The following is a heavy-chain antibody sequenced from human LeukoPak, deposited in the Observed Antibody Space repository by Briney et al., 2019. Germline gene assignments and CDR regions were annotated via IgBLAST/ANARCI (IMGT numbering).Heavy chain of an antibody. Sequence: GGSLRLSCAASGFTFSSYAMSLVRQAPGKGLEWVSAISGSGGSTYYADSVKGRFTISRDNSKNTLYLQMNSLRAEDTAVYYCANYCSGGSCYSRWGQGTLVTVSS. CDR3: ANYCSGGSCYSR. CDR2: ISGSGGST. J-gene: IGHJ4*02. V-gene: IGHV3-23*01. D-gene: IGHD2-15*01. CDR1: GFTFSSYA.